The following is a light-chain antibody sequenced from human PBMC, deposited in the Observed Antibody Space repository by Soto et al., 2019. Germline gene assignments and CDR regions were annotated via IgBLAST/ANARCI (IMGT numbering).Light chain of an antibody. CDR3: CSYAGNSEV. Sequence: QSVLTQPASVSGSPGQSITIPCTGTSGDVGSYNLVSWYQQHPGKAPKLLIYEVTERPSGVSNRFSGSKSGNTASLTISGLQPDDEADYHCCSYAGNSEVFGTGTKVTV. J-gene: IGLJ1*01. CDR1: SGDVGSYNL. CDR2: EVT. V-gene: IGLV2-23*02.